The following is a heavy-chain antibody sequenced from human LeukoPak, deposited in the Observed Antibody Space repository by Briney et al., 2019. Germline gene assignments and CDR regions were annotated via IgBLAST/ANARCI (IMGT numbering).Heavy chain of an antibody. J-gene: IGHJ4*02. CDR2: ISSSSSTI. V-gene: IGHV3-48*01. CDR3: ARAVSSGEENY. Sequence: GGSLRHSCAASGFTFSSYSMNWVRQAPGKGLEWVSYISSSSSTIYYADSVKGRFTISRDNAKNSLYLQMNSLRAEDTAVYYCARAVSSGEENYWGQGTLVTVSS. D-gene: IGHD6-19*01. CDR1: GFTFSSYS.